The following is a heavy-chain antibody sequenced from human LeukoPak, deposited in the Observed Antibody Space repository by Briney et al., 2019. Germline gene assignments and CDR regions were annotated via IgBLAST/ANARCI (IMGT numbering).Heavy chain of an antibody. CDR1: GYTFTGYY. V-gene: IGHV1-2*02. J-gene: IGHJ3*02. CDR3: ARDKALRGYSGYDGHDRAFDI. Sequence: ASVKVSCKASGYTFTGYYMHWVRQAPGQGLEWMGWINPNSGGTNYAQKFQGRVTMTRDTSISTAYMELSRLRSDDTAVYYCARDKALRGYSGYDGHDRAFDIWGQGTMVTVSS. CDR2: INPNSGGT. D-gene: IGHD5-12*01.